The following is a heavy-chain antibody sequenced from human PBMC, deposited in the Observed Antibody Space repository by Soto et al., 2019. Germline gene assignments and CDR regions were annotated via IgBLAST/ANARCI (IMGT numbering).Heavy chain of an antibody. Sequence: GGSLRLSCAASGFTFSSYSMNWVRQAPGKGLEWVSSISSSSSYIYYADSVKGRFTISRDNAKNSLYLQMNSLRAEDTAVYYCARALAGDLESFDYWGQGTLVTVSS. CDR2: ISSSSSYI. J-gene: IGHJ4*02. V-gene: IGHV3-21*01. CDR1: GFTFSSYS. D-gene: IGHD4-17*01. CDR3: ARALAGDLESFDY.